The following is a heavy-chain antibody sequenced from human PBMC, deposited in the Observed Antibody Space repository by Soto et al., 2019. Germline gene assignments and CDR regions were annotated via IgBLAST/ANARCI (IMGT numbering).Heavy chain of an antibody. V-gene: IGHV3-48*01. D-gene: IGHD4-17*01. J-gene: IGHJ6*02. CDR3: AGDTTVTTVGYYYYYGMAV. CDR1: GFTFSSYS. Sequence: EVQLVESGGGLVQPGGSLRLSCAASGFTFSSYSMNWVRQAPGKGLEWVSYMSSSSSTIYYADSVKGPFTISRDNAKNSLYLQMNSLGAEDTAVYYCAGDTTVTTVGYYYYYGMAVWGQGTTVAFSS. CDR2: MSSSSSTI.